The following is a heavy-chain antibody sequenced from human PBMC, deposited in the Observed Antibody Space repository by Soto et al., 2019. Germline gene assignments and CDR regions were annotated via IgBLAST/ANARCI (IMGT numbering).Heavy chain of an antibody. CDR3: ARDSSYSSSDS. V-gene: IGHV3-74*01. D-gene: IGHD6-6*01. Sequence: EVQLVESGGGLVQPGGSLRLSCAASGFTFSNYWMHWVRQAPGKGLVWVSRINSDGRNTNYADSVKGRFTLSRDNAKNTLYRQMNSLRAEDTAVYYCARDSSYSSSDSWGQGTLVTVSS. CDR2: INSDGRNT. CDR1: GFTFSNYW. J-gene: IGHJ4*02.